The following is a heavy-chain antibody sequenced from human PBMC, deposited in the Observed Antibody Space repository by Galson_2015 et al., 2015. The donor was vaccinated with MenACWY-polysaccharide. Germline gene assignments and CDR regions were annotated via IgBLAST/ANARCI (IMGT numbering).Heavy chain of an antibody. CDR3: ATAPSLHVGLH. Sequence: SLRLSCAASGFTFSTYWMTWVRQAPGKGLEWVANIKQDGSEKYYVDSVKGRFTISRDNAENSLYLQMNSLRAEDTTVYYCATAPSLHVGLHWGQGTLVIVSS. CDR1: GFTFSTYW. V-gene: IGHV3-7*01. D-gene: IGHD5-24*01. J-gene: IGHJ1*01. CDR2: IKQDGSEK.